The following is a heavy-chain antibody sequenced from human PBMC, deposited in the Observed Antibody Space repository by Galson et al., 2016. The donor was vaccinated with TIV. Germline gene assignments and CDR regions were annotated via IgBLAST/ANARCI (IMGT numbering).Heavy chain of an antibody. CDR3: AKGAKDHVYHGMDV. Sequence: SLRLSSAASGFTFNNYAMSWVRQAPGKGLEWVSALSSGGGSTYYADSVRGRFIISRDNSNNTLYLQMNSLRVEDTALYYCAKGAKDHVYHGMDVWGQGTTVSVSS. D-gene: IGHD1-14*01. CDR1: GFTFNNYA. CDR2: LSSGGGST. V-gene: IGHV3-23*01. J-gene: IGHJ6*02.